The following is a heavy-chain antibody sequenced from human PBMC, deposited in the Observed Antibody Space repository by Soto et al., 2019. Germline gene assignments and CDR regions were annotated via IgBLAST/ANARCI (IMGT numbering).Heavy chain of an antibody. V-gene: IGHV4-31*03. CDR2: IYYSGST. CDR1: GGSISSGGYY. D-gene: IGHD2-2*02. J-gene: IGHJ2*01. Sequence: QVQLQESGPGLVKPSQTLSLTCTVSGGSISSGGYYWSWIRQHPGKGLEWIGYIYYSGSTYYNQYLKSRVTITVNQSKNQYSLKLSSVTAAETAVYYCARVLAIAQFEDWYFDLWGRGTLVTVSS. CDR3: ARVLAIAQFEDWYFDL.